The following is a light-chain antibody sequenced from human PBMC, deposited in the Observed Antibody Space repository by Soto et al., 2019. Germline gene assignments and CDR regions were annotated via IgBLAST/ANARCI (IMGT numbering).Light chain of an antibody. CDR3: QESFSTPPA. CDR1: PTIGQY. J-gene: IGKJ4*01. Sequence: DIRMTQSPSSLSASVGDTVTMTCRAGPTIGQYVSWYRQKPGKAHDLLIYSASTLHSGVPSRFRGSGSETVFTLTISGLQPEDFGTYYCQESFSTPPAFGGGTKVDIK. CDR2: SAS. V-gene: IGKV1-39*01.